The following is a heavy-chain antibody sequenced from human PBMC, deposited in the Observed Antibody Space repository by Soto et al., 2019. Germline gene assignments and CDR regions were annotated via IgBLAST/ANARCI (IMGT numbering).Heavy chain of an antibody. Sequence: RGESLKMSCQGSGYSFSINCIGLVLQRPGKGLEWMGIIYPGDSEVKYSPSFRGQVTISVDTSISTAYLQWSSLKATDTAMYYCARHLYESSGYRYFDLWGQGTLVTVSS. D-gene: IGHD3-22*01. CDR3: ARHLYESSGYRYFDL. CDR2: IYPGDSEV. J-gene: IGHJ4*02. V-gene: IGHV5-51*01. CDR1: GYSFSINC.